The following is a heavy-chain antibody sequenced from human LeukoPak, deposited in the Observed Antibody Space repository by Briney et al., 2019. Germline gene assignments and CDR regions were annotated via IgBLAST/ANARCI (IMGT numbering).Heavy chain of an antibody. CDR2: IISSGSTI. J-gene: IGHJ4*02. Sequence: GGSLRLSCAASGFTFSDYYMSWIRQAPGKGLEWVSYIISSGSTIYYADSVKGRFTISRDNAKNSLYLQMNSLRAEDTSVYYCARDRVELWLMEGVDYWGQGSLVTVSS. CDR3: ARDRVELWLMEGVDY. V-gene: IGHV3-11*01. D-gene: IGHD5-18*01. CDR1: GFTFSDYY.